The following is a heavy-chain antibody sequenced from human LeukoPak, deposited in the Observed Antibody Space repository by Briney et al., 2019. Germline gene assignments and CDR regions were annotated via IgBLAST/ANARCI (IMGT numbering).Heavy chain of an antibody. CDR2: ISSNGGST. CDR3: AREYCSGGSCFLDY. D-gene: IGHD2-15*01. Sequence: TGGSLRLSCAASGFTFSSYAMHWVRQAPGKGLEYVSTISSNGGSTYYANSVKGRFTTSRDNSKDTLYLQMGSLRAEDMAVYYCAREYCSGGSCFLDYWGQGTLVTVSS. CDR1: GFTFSSYA. V-gene: IGHV3-64*01. J-gene: IGHJ4*02.